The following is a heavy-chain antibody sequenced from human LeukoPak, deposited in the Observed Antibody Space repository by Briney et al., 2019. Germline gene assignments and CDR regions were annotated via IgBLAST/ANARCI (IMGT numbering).Heavy chain of an antibody. V-gene: IGHV3-15*01. CDR2: IKSKSDGGTT. Sequence: GGSLRLSCAASGFTFSNARMSWVRQAPGKGLEWVGRIKSKSDGGTTDYAAPVKGRFTISRDDSKNTLYMHMNSLTTEDTAVYYCALYLGSWGQGTLVTVSS. J-gene: IGHJ4*02. CDR3: ALYLGS. CDR1: GFTFSNAR.